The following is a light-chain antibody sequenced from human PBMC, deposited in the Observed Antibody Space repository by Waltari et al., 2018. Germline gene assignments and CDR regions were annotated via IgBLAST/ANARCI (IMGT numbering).Light chain of an antibody. J-gene: IGKJ1*01. CDR3: QHQVSFPAT. V-gene: IGKV3-20*01. CDR2: GAT. Sequence: EIVLTQSPGTLSLSPGERATLSCRASQSVSRYLAWYQQKPGQVPRLLIYGATTRATGIPDRFSGSGSGTDVSLTIRRLETEGFAVYFCQHQVSFPATFGQGTKVEIK. CDR1: QSVSRY.